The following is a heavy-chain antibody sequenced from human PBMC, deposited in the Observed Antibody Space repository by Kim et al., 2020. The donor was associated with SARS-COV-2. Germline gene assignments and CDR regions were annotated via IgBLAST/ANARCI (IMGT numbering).Heavy chain of an antibody. J-gene: IGHJ4*02. V-gene: IGHV3-30*01. D-gene: IGHD3-10*01. Sequence: EDSVKGRIPISRYNCKTTQYLQMHSLRAEDTAVYYCARLRSGSYLPYFDYWGQGTLVTVSS. CDR3: ARLRSGSYLPYFDY.